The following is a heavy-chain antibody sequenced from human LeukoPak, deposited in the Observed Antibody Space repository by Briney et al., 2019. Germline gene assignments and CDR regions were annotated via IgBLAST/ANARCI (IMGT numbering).Heavy chain of an antibody. CDR1: GYTFTSYG. J-gene: IGHJ4*02. CDR3: ASNNGSGSYGHY. Sequence: ASVKVSCKASGYTFTSYGITWVRQAPGQGLEWMGWISAYNGNTNYARKFQGRVTMTTDTYTSTMYMSLRSLRSDDTAVYYCASNNGSGSYGHYWGQGTLVTVSS. CDR2: ISAYNGNT. D-gene: IGHD1-26*01. V-gene: IGHV1-18*01.